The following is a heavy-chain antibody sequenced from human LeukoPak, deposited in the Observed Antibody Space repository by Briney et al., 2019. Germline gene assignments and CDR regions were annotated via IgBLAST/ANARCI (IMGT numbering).Heavy chain of an antibody. CDR2: ISGSGGST. V-gene: IGHV3-23*01. J-gene: IGHJ3*02. D-gene: IGHD5-18*01. Sequence: SGGSLRLSCTACRFTFSSYAMSWVRQAPGKGLEWLSAISGSGGSTYYADSVKGRFTISRDNSKNTLYLQMYSLRAEDTAVYYCAKVYSLEVATDAFAIWGQWTMVTVSS. CDR3: AKVYSLEVATDAFAI. CDR1: RFTFSSYA.